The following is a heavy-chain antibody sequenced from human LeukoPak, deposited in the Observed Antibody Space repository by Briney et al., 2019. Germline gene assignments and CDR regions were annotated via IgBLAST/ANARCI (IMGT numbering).Heavy chain of an antibody. CDR2: IYYRGTT. CDR1: GGSISTSNYF. CDR3: ARQSSNGNFPRYFDY. V-gene: IGHV4-39*01. D-gene: IGHD1-7*01. Sequence: SETLSLTCTVSGGSISTSNYFWGWIRQPPGQGLEWIGTIYYRGTTYYSPSLKSRVTISVDTSKNQFSLKLNSVTAADTAVYYCARQSSNGNFPRYFDYWGQGTLVTVSS. J-gene: IGHJ4*02.